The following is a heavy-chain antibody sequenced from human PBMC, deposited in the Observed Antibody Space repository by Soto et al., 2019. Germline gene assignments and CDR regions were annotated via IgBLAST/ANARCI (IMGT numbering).Heavy chain of an antibody. D-gene: IGHD3-22*01. CDR3: TTDRLDYYDRRVADY. Sequence: EVQLVESGGGLVKPGGSVRLSCAASGFTFSNAWMSWVRQASGKGLEWVGRIKSKTDGGATDYAAPVKGRFNISRDDSKNTLYLQMNSLKTEDTAVYFCTTDRLDYYDRRVADYWGQGTLVTVSS. CDR1: GFTFSNAW. J-gene: IGHJ4*02. V-gene: IGHV3-15*01. CDR2: IKSKTDGGAT.